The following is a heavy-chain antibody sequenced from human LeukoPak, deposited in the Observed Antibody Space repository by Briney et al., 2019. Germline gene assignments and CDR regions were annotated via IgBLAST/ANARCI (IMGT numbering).Heavy chain of an antibody. Sequence: SETLSLTCTVAGGSISNYYWSWIRQPPGKGLEWIGYIYYSGSTNYNPSLKSRVTISVDTSKNQFSLKLSSVTAADTAVYYCARGRYCSGGSCYPYYFDYWGQGTLVTVSS. CDR1: GGSISNYY. CDR3: ARGRYCSGGSCYPYYFDY. D-gene: IGHD2-15*01. CDR2: IYYSGST. V-gene: IGHV4-59*01. J-gene: IGHJ4*02.